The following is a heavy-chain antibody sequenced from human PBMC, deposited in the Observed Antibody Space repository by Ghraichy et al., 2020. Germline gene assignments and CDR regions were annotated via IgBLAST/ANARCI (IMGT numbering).Heavy chain of an antibody. CDR3: ARGIDDYYDSSSDAFDI. V-gene: IGHV4-34*01. CDR1: GGSFSGYY. D-gene: IGHD3-22*01. Sequence: ESLNISCAVYGGSFSGYYWSWIRQPPGKGLEWIGEINHSGSTNYNPSLKSRVTISVDTSKNQFSLKLSSVTAADTAVYYCARGIDDYYDSSSDAFDIWGEGTMVTVSS. J-gene: IGHJ3*02. CDR2: INHSGST.